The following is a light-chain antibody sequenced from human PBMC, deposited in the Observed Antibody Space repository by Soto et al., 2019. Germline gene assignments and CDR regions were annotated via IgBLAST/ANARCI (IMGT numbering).Light chain of an antibody. J-gene: IGLJ1*01. CDR3: SSYTGSSAREV. Sequence: QSALTQPASVSGSPGQSVTISCTGTTSDVGGYISVPWYQQHPGKAPKLMIYEVSNRPSGVSNRFSGSKSGDTASLTISGLQAEDEADYYCSSYTGSSAREVFGSGTKVTVL. CDR1: TSDVGGYIS. CDR2: EVS. V-gene: IGLV2-14*01.